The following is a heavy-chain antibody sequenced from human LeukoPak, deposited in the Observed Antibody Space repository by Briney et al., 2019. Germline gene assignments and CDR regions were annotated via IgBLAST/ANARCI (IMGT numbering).Heavy chain of an antibody. CDR1: GFTFSSYA. CDR2: ISGSGGST. V-gene: IGHV3-23*01. D-gene: IGHD6-6*01. CDR3: AKHLGYCTSSGIDY. Sequence: GGSLRLSCAASGFTFSSYAMSWVRQAPGKGLEWVSAISGSGGSTYYADSVKGRFTISRDNSKNTLYLQMNSRRADDTAVYYWAKHLGYCTSSGIDYWGQGTLVTVSS. J-gene: IGHJ4*02.